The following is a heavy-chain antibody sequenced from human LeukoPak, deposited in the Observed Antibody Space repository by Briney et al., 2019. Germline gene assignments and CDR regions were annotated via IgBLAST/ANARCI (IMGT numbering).Heavy chain of an antibody. V-gene: IGHV3-53*01. Sequence: PGGSLRLSFAASGFTVSSNYMGWVRQAPGKGLEWVSVMYSGGSTYYADSVQGRFTISRDSSKNTLYLQMNSLTAEDTAVYYCARKYYYDSSGSDAFDIWGQGTMVTVSS. CDR3: ARKYYYDSSGSDAFDI. CDR1: GFTVSSNY. J-gene: IGHJ3*02. D-gene: IGHD3-22*01. CDR2: MYSGGST.